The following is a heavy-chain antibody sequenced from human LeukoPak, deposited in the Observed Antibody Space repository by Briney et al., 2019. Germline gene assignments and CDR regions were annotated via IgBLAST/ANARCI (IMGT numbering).Heavy chain of an antibody. J-gene: IGHJ4*02. V-gene: IGHV4-39*07. D-gene: IGHD3-22*01. Sequence: SETLSLTCTVSGGSTTSSSYYWGWIRQPPGKGLEWIGEINHSGSTNYNPSLKSRVTISVDTSKNQFSLKLSSVTAADTAVYYCARHDSRPDYWGQGTLVTVSS. CDR1: GGSTTSSSYY. CDR3: ARHDSRPDY. CDR2: INHSGST.